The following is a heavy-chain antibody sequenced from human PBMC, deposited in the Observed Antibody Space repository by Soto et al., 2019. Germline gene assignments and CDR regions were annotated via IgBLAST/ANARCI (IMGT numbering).Heavy chain of an antibody. CDR1: GGSISSISYY. Sequence: QLQLQESGPGLVKPSETLSLTCTVSGGSISSISYYWGWIRQPPGKGREWIGTIYYSESTYYNPSLKSRVTISVDPSKNQFSLNLSSVTAAVTAVYYCARRWSSALWDVWGQGTTVTVSS. CDR2: IYYSEST. D-gene: IGHD2-15*01. V-gene: IGHV4-39*01. J-gene: IGHJ6*02. CDR3: ARRWSSALWDV.